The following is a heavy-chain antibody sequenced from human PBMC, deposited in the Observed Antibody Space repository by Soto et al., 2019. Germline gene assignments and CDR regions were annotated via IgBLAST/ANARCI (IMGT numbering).Heavy chain of an antibody. J-gene: IGHJ6*02. Sequence: EVQLVESGGGLVQPGGSLRLSCAASGFTFSPYSMSWVRQAPGKGLEWVSYISRSSTGIHYADSVKGRFTISRDDATNSMHLQMNSQRDGDTAVYYCARAVTWGLDVWGQGTTVSISS. CDR3: ARAVTWGLDV. CDR2: ISRSSTGI. V-gene: IGHV3-48*02. CDR1: GFTFSPYS. D-gene: IGHD3-10*01.